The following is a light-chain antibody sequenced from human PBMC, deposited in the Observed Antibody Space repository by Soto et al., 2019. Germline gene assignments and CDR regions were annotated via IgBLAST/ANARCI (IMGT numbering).Light chain of an antibody. CDR2: GAS. CDR3: QQFRT. CDR1: QSVSSSY. Sequence: IVLTQSPGTLSLSPGERATLSCRASQSVSSSYIAWYQQKPGQAPRLLIYGASSSATGIPDRFSGSGSGTDFTLTISRLEPEDVAVYYCQQFRTFGPGTKVDI. J-gene: IGKJ3*01. V-gene: IGKV3-20*01.